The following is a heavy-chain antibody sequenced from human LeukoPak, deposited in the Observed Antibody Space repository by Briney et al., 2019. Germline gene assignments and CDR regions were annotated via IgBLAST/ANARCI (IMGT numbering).Heavy chain of an antibody. V-gene: IGHV3-15*01. J-gene: IGHJ4*02. D-gene: IGHD3-10*01. CDR2: IKKKGAGGTT. CDR1: GFPFSDDW. CDR3: TTVTMVRDYDY. Sequence: GGSLRLSCAASGFPFSDDWMRWVRQAPGKGLEWVGRIKKKGAGGTTDYAAPVKGRFSISRDDSKNMLYLEMNNLKIEDTAVYYCTTVTMVRDYDYWGQGTLVTVSS.